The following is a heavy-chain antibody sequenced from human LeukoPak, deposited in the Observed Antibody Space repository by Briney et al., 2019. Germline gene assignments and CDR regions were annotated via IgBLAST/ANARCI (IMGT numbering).Heavy chain of an antibody. V-gene: IGHV3-53*01. CDR1: GFTVSSNS. J-gene: IGHJ4*02. D-gene: IGHD1-1*01. Sequence: GGSLRLSCTVSGFTVSSNSMSWVRQAPGKGLEWVSFIYSDNTHYSDSVKGRFTISRDNSKNTLYLQMNSLRAEDTAVYYCARARLNWNRYYFDYWGQGTLVTVSS. CDR2: IYSDNT. CDR3: ARARLNWNRYYFDY.